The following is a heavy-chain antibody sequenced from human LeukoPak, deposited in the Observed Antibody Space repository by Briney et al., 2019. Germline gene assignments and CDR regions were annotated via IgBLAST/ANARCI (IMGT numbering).Heavy chain of an antibody. D-gene: IGHD1-26*01. CDR3: ARDRWETDY. J-gene: IGHJ4*02. Sequence: PGGSLRLSCAASGDPFSASWMHWVRQAPGKGLAWVSHISSDGSIIVYADAVKGRFTISRDNSKNTLYLQMNSLRAEDTAVYYCARDRWETDYWGQGTLVTVSS. CDR2: ISSDGSII. CDR1: GDPFSASW. V-gene: IGHV3-74*01.